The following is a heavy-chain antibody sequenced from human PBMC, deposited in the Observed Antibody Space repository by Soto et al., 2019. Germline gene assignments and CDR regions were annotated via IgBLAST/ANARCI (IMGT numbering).Heavy chain of an antibody. J-gene: IGHJ3*02. CDR2: INPATGAA. CDR3: ARGGGVGVAGSAGFEM. CDR1: GYPVTAYY. V-gene: IGHV1-2*02. Sequence: QLHLVQSGAVVKKPGASVTVSCSASGYPVTAYYMHWVRQAPGRGLEWMGGINPATGAAKYTQTFQGRVTMARETSTSTVFMELSCLTLEDPAVFYCARGGGVGVAGSAGFEMWGQGTLVTGAS. D-gene: IGHD3-3*01.